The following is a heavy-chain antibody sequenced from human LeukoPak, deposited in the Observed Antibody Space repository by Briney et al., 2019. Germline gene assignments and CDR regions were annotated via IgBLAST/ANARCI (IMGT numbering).Heavy chain of an antibody. CDR2: IRGSGGST. CDR3: AKHPTTYYDSSGYYPIEYFQH. Sequence: GGSLRLSCAASGFTFSSYAMSWVRQAPGKGLEWDSAIRGSGGSTYYADSVKGRFTISRDNSKNTLYLQMNSLRAEDTAVYYCAKHPTTYYDSSGYYPIEYFQHWGQGTLVTVSS. D-gene: IGHD3-22*01. V-gene: IGHV3-23*01. CDR1: GFTFSSYA. J-gene: IGHJ1*01.